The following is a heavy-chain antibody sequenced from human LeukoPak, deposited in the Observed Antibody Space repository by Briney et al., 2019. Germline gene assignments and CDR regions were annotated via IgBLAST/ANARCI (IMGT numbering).Heavy chain of an antibody. CDR1: GGTFSSYA. D-gene: IGHD3-22*01. CDR3: AKLATSGYPDY. CDR2: IIPIFGTA. J-gene: IGHJ4*02. V-gene: IGHV1-69*06. Sequence: SVKVSCKASGGTFSSYAISWVRQAPGQGLEWMGGIIPIFGTANYAQKFQGRVTITADKSTSTAYMELSSLRAEDTAVYYCAKLATSGYPDYWGQGTLVAVSS.